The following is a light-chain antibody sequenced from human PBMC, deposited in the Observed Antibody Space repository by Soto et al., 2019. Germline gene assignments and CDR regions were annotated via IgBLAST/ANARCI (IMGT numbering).Light chain of an antibody. J-gene: IGKJ1*01. CDR2: GAS. Sequence: DIQMTQSPSPLSASVGDRVTITCRASQTISTYLNWYQQKQGKAPKLLIYGASSLQSGVPSRFSGSGSGTDFAVTVSSLQPEDFGTYHCQQSFSTLRTGGQGTQADIK. V-gene: IGKV1-39*01. CDR1: QTISTY. CDR3: QQSFSTLRT.